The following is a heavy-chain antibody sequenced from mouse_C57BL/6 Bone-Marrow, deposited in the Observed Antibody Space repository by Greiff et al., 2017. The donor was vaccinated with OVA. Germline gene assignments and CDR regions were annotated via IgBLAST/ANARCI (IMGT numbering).Heavy chain of an antibody. CDR3: ARGVGRYFDV. Sequence: VQLQQSGAELVRPGASVKLSCKASGYTFTDYYINWVKQRPGQGLEWIARIYPGSGNTYYNEKFKGKATLTAEKSSSTAYMQLSSLTSEDSAVYFCARGVGRYFDVWGTGTTVTVSS. D-gene: IGHD4-1*01. J-gene: IGHJ1*03. CDR2: IYPGSGNT. V-gene: IGHV1-76*01. CDR1: GYTFTDYY.